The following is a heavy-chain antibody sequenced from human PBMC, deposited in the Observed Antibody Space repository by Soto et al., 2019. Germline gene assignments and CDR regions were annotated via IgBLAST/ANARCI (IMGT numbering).Heavy chain of an antibody. CDR3: ARDQSTVGIDY. Sequence: QLQLQESGSGLVKPSQTLSLTCAVSGGSISSGGYSWSWIRQPPGNGLEWIGYIYHSGSTYYNPSLKGRVTISVDRSKKQFSLKLSSVTAADTAVYYCARDQSTVGIDYWGQGTLVTVSS. CDR2: IYHSGST. D-gene: IGHD4-17*01. J-gene: IGHJ4*02. V-gene: IGHV4-30-2*01. CDR1: GGSISSGGYS.